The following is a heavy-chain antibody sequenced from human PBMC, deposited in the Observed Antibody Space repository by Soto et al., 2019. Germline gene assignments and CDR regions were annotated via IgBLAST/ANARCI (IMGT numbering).Heavy chain of an antibody. Sequence: SGKACCKASGGTFSRYASSWVRQAPGRGLEWMGGIIPIFGTANYAQKFQGRVTITADESTSTAYMELSSLRSEDTAVYYCARDGKGDYYDSSGYYQSFDIWG. J-gene: IGHJ3*02. V-gene: IGHV1-69*13. CDR1: GGTFSRYA. CDR3: ARDGKGDYYDSSGYYQSFDI. D-gene: IGHD3-22*01. CDR2: IIPIFGTA.